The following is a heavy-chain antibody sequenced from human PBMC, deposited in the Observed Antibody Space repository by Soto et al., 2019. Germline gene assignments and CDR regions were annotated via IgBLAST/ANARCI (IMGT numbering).Heavy chain of an antibody. CDR2: ISGSGGST. CDR3: AKRDSRWGGFDY. D-gene: IGHD3-16*01. CDR1: GFTFSSYA. J-gene: IGHJ4*02. V-gene: IGHV3-23*01. Sequence: EVRLLESGGGLVQPGGSLRLSCAASGFTFSSYAMSWVRQAPGKGLEWVSAISGSGGSTYYADSVKGRFTISRDNSKNTLYLQMNSLRAEDTAVYYCAKRDSRWGGFDYWGQGTLVTVSS.